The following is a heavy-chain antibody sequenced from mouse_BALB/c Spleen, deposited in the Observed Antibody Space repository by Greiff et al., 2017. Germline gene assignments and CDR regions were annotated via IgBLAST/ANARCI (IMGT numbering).Heavy chain of an antibody. CDR2: INPDSSTI. CDR3: AREIPSGGGFAY. Sequence: EVKLLESGGGLVQPGGSLKLSCAASGFDFSRYWMSWVRQAPGKGLEWIGEINPDSSTINYTPSLKDKFIISRDNAKNTLYLQMSKVRSEDTALYYCAREIPSGGGFAYWGQGTLVTVSA. J-gene: IGHJ3*01. CDR1: GFDFSRYW. V-gene: IGHV4-1*02.